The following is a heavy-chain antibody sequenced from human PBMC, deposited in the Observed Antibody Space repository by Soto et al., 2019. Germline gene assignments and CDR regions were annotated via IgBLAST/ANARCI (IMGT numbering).Heavy chain of an antibody. D-gene: IGHD4-17*01. V-gene: IGHV4-34*01. J-gene: IGHJ4*02. Sequence: QVQLQQWGAGLLKPSETLSLTCAVYGGSFSGYYWSWIRQPPVKGLEWIGEIKHSGSTNYNPSLKRRVTISVATSKNQFSLKLSSVTAADTAVYYCARGLALRWLQPEHTFDYWCQGTLVTVSS. CDR2: IKHSGST. CDR3: ARGLALRWLQPEHTFDY. CDR1: GGSFSGYY.